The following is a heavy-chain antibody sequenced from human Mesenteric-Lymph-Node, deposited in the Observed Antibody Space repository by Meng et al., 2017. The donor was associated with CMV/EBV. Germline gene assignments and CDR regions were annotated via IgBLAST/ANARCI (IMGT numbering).Heavy chain of an antibody. D-gene: IGHD3-3*02. CDR3: ARMISIYGGYGMDV. CDR1: GFTFSSYG. Sequence: GESLKISCAASGFTFSSYGVHWVRQAPGKGLDWVAVISYDGSNDYYAESVKGRFTVSRDNSRSTAFLQMNSLRPDDTAMYYCARMISIYGGYGMDVWGQGTTVTVSS. V-gene: IGHV3-30*03. CDR2: ISYDGSND. J-gene: IGHJ6*02.